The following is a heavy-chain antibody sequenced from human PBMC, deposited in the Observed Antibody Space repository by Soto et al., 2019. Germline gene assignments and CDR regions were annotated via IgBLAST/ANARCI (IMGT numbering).Heavy chain of an antibody. CDR1: GFTFSSYA. V-gene: IGHV3-23*01. D-gene: IGHD2-15*01. Sequence: EVQLLESGGGLVQPGGSLRLSCAASGFTFSSYAMSWVRQAPGKGLEWVSAISGSGGSTYYADSVKGRFTISRDNSKNTLYLQMNSLRAEDTAVYYCAKDGDTGGYCSGGSCYFSVYWGQGTLVTVSS. J-gene: IGHJ4*02. CDR3: AKDGDTGGYCSGGSCYFSVY. CDR2: ISGSGGST.